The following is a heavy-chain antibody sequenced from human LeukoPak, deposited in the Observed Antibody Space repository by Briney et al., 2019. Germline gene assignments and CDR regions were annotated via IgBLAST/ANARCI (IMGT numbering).Heavy chain of an antibody. CDR2: IYYSGST. J-gene: IGHJ4*02. CDR3: ARMGIVGATGYYFDY. D-gene: IGHD1-26*01. CDR1: GGSISSGNYY. Sequence: SETLSLTCTVSGGSISSGNYYWNWIRQHPGEGLEWIGYIYYSGSTYYNPSLKSRVTISVDTSKNQFSLRLSSVTAADTAVYYCARMGIVGATGYYFDYWGQGTLVTVSS. V-gene: IGHV4-31*03.